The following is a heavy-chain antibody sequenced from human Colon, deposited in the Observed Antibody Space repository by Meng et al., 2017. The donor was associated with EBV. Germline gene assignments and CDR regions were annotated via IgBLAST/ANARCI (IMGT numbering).Heavy chain of an antibody. V-gene: IGHV4-30-4*01. CDR1: GGSISSGDYY. J-gene: IGHJ4*02. Sequence: QGQLKASGPGLLQPSQTLSLACTVSGGSISSGDYYWSWIRQPPGKGLEWIGYIYYSGSTYSNASLKSRVTISIDRSKNQFSLKLSSVTAADTAVYYCARTAYFDFQRAFGYWGQGTLVTVSS. D-gene: IGHD2/OR15-2a*01. CDR2: IYYSGST. CDR3: ARTAYFDFQRAFGY.